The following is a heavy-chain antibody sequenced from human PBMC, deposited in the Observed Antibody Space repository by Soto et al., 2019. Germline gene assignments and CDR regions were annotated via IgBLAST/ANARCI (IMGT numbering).Heavy chain of an antibody. CDR3: AKDRYCSITSCYWELRYYYYMDV. D-gene: IGHD2-2*01. J-gene: IGHJ6*03. Sequence: EVQLLESGGGLVQPGGSLRLSCAASGFTFSSYAMSWVRQAPGKGLEWVSAISGSGGSTYYADSVKGRFTISRDNSKNTLYLQMNSLRAEDTPVYYCAKDRYCSITSCYWELRYYYYMDVWGKGTTVTVSS. CDR1: GFTFSSYA. CDR2: ISGSGGST. V-gene: IGHV3-23*01.